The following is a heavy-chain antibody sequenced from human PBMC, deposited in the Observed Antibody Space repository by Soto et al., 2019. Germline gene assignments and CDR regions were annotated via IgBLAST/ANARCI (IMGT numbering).Heavy chain of an antibody. CDR3: ARGYSSSFLYYYYGMDV. J-gene: IGHJ6*02. CDR1: GGSFSGYY. D-gene: IGHD6-6*01. CDR2: INHSGST. V-gene: IGHV4-34*01. Sequence: SETLSLTCAVYGGSFSGYYWSWIRQPPGKGLEWIGEINHSGSTNYNPSLKSRVTISVDTSKNQFSLKLSSVTAADTAVYYCARGYSSSFLYYYYGMDVWGQGTTVTVSS.